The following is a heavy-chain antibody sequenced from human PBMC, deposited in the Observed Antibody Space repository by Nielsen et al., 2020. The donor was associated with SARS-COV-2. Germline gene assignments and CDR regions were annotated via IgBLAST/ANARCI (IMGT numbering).Heavy chain of an antibody. CDR2: ISGSGTRI. J-gene: IGHJ4*02. D-gene: IGHD6-19*01. Sequence: GGSLRLSCVASGFTFSTYDMSWVRQAPGKGLEWVSSISGSGTRIYYADSVKGRFTISRDISKNTLYVQMNRLRAEDTAVYYCAKDGSVAGLYDNWGQGTLVTVSS. V-gene: IGHV3-23*01. CDR1: GFTFSTYD. CDR3: AKDGSVAGLYDN.